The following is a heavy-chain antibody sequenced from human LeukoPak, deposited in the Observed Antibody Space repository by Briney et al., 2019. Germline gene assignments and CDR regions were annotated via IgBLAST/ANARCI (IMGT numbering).Heavy chain of an antibody. J-gene: IGHJ4*02. CDR2: IYYSGST. Sequence: PSETLSLTCTVSGGSISSSSYYWGWIRQPPGKGLEWIGSIYYSGSTYYNPSLKSRVTISVDTSKNQFSLKLSSVTAADTAVYYCARPNVLDVPLWGQGTLVTVSS. CDR3: ARPNVLDVPL. CDR1: GGSISSSSYY. V-gene: IGHV4-39*01.